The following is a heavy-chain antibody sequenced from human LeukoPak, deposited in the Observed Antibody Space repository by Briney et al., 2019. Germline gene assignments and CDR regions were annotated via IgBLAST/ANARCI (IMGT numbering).Heavy chain of an antibody. CDR1: GGSISSYY. J-gene: IGHJ4*02. CDR3: ARGGDGYNPPNY. V-gene: IGHV4-59*01. D-gene: IGHD5-24*01. CDR2: IYYSGST. Sequence: SETLSLTCTVSGGSISSYYWSWIRQPPGKGLEWIGYIYYSGSTNYNPSLKSRVTISVDTSKNQFSLKLGSVTAADTAVYYCARGGDGYNPPNYWGQGTLVTVSS.